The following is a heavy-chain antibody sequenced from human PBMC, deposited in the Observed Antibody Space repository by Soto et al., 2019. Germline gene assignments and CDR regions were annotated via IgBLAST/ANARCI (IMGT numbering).Heavy chain of an antibody. CDR2: IYWDDDK. D-gene: IGHD6-6*01. CDR3: AIFIEFRSSSDFDY. V-gene: IGHV2-5*02. CDR1: VFSLSTSGVG. Sequence: QITFKESGPTLVKPTQTLTLTCTFSVFSLSTSGVGVGWIRQPQGKALEWLALIYWDDDKRYSPSLKSRLTITKDTSKNQVVLTMNNMEPVDTATYYCAIFIEFRSSSDFDYWGQGTLVTVSS. J-gene: IGHJ4*02.